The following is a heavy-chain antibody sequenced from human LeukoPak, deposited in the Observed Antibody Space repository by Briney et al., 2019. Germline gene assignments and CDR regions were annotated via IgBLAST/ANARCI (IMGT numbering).Heavy chain of an antibody. D-gene: IGHD4-17*01. J-gene: IGHJ3*02. V-gene: IGHV3-30-3*01. CDR2: ISYDGSNK. Sequence: GGSLRLSCAASGFTFSSYAMHWVRQAPGKGLEWVAVISYDGSNKYYADSVKGRFTISRDNSKNTLYLQMNSLRAEDTAVYYCAREANSYDYGDYVISDDAFDIWGQGTIVTVSS. CDR3: AREANSYDYGDYVISDDAFDI. CDR1: GFTFSSYA.